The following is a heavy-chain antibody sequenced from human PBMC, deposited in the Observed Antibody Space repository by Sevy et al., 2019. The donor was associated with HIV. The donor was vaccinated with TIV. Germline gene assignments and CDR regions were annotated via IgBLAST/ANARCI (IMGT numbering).Heavy chain of an antibody. D-gene: IGHD3-10*01. CDR1: GGSISSGGYY. V-gene: IGHV4-31*03. J-gene: IGHJ5*02. Sequence: SETLSLTCTVSGGSISSGGYYWSWIRQHPGKGLEWIGYIYYSGSTYYNPSLKSRVTISVDTSKNQFSLKLSPVTAADTAVYYCARARITMVRGVIPGRQGFDPWGQGTLVTVSS. CDR2: IYYSGST. CDR3: ARARITMVRGVIPGRQGFDP.